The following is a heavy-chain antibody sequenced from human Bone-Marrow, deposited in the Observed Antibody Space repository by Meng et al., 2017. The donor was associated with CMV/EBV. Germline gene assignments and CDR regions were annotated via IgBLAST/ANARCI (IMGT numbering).Heavy chain of an antibody. J-gene: IGHJ6*02. CDR1: GYTFTSYY. V-gene: IGHV1-46*01. CDR2: INPSGGST. CDR3: ARVKGYSYGPPYYGMDV. Sequence: ASVKVSCKASGYTFTSYYMHWARQAPGQGLEWMGIINPSGGSTSYAQKFQGRVTMTRDTSTSTVYMELSSLRSEDTAVYYCARVKGYSYGPPYYGMDVWGQGTTVTVSS. D-gene: IGHD5-18*01.